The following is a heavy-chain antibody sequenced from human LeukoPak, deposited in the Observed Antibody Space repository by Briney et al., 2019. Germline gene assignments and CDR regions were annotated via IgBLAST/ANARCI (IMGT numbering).Heavy chain of an antibody. CDR3: SRAPREYCSGGSCYGCFQH. V-gene: IGHV1-69*04. D-gene: IGHD2-15*01. Sequence: ASVTVSCKASGGTFSSYAISWVRQAPGQGLEWMGRIIPILGIANYAQKFQGRVTITADKSTSTAYMELSSLRSEDTAVYYCSRAPREYCSGGSCYGCFQHWGQGTLVTVS. CDR1: GGTFSSYA. J-gene: IGHJ1*01. CDR2: IIPILGIA.